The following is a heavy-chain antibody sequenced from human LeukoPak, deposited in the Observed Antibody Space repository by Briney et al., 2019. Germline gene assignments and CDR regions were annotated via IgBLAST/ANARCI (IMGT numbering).Heavy chain of an antibody. D-gene: IGHD6-19*01. V-gene: IGHV1-46*01. CDR2: INPSGGST. CDR3: ATETRGVAGKPGIDY. Sequence: ASVKVSCKASGYTFTSYYMHWVRQAPGQGLEWMGIINPSGGSTSYAQKFQGRVTMTEDTSTDTAYMELSSLRSEDTAVYYCATETRGVAGKPGIDYWGQGTLVTVSS. CDR1: GYTFTSYY. J-gene: IGHJ4*02.